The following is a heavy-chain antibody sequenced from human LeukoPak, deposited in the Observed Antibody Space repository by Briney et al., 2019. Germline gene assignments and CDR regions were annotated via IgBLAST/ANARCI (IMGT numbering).Heavy chain of an antibody. CDR3: TRDYEDIVVVVAAYTSYYYYCMDV. Sequence: GGSLRLSCAASGFTFRGSAMHWVRQASGKGLEWVGRIRSKANSYATAYAASVKGRFTISRDDSKNTAYLQMNSLKPEDTAVYYCTRDYEDIVVVVAAYTSYYYYCMDVWGKGTTVTVSS. D-gene: IGHD2-15*01. CDR1: GFTFRGSA. J-gene: IGHJ6*03. V-gene: IGHV3-73*01. CDR2: IRSKANSYAT.